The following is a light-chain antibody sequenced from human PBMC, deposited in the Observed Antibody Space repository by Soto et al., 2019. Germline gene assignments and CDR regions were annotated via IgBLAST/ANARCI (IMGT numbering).Light chain of an antibody. J-gene: IGKJ1*01. CDR2: KVS. CDR3: MQGTHCPRT. CDR1: QSLVFSDGNSY. Sequence: DVVMTQSPLSLAVTLGQPASISCRSSQSLVFSDGNSYLDWFQQRPGQPPRRLIYKVSSRDXVVXDXSSGSGSGTDFTRQISRVEAEDVGVYYCMQGTHCPRTFGQGTRVEI. V-gene: IGKV2-30*01.